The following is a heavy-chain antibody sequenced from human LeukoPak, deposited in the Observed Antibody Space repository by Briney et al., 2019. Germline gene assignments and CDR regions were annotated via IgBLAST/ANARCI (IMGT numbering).Heavy chain of an antibody. CDR1: GYSSTNYG. D-gene: IGHD6-19*01. CDR2: IHIYRGNT. V-gene: IGHV1-18*01. J-gene: IGHJ6*03. CDR3: ARDSSASTPYYYYYMDV. Sequence: ASVKVSCKASGYSSTNYGISWVRQAPGQGLEWMGWIHIYRGNTNYAQKFQGRVTMTTDTSTSTAYMELRSLRSDDTAVYYCARDSSASTPYYYYYMDVWGKGTTVTISS.